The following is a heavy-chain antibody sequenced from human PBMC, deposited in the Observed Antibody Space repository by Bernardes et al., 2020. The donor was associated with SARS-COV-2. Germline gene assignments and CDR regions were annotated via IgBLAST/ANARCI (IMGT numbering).Heavy chain of an antibody. D-gene: IGHD3-16*01. CDR1: GGSISSYY. J-gene: IGHJ2*01. CDR2: IYYSGST. Sequence: SETLSLTCTVSGGSISSYYWSWIRQPPGKGLEWIGYIYYSGSTNYNPSLKSRVTISVDTSKNQFSLKLTSVTAADTAVYYCARSYVRGGGDWYFDLWGRGTLVTVSS. CDR3: ARSYVRGGGDWYFDL. V-gene: IGHV4-59*08.